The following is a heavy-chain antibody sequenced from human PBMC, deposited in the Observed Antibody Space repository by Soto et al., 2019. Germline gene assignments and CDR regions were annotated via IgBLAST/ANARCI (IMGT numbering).Heavy chain of an antibody. CDR2: ISGGDGDT. V-gene: IGHV3-23*01. CDR1: GFTFTNYA. CDR3: GKVRFTPTVRKSGFSDL. Sequence: EVQLLESGGGLVKPGGSLRLSCAASGFTFTNYAMTWVRQAPGKGLEWVSSISGGDGDTSYADSVKGRFTISRDNSENTIFLQMTSLRPADPAVYYGGKVRFTPTVRKSGFSDLWGVAPWSLSPQ. D-gene: IGHD3-10*01. J-gene: IGHJ2*01.